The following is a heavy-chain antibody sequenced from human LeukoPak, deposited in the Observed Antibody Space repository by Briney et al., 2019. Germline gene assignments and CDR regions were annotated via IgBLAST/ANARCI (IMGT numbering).Heavy chain of an antibody. CDR2: IYYSGST. CDR3: ARDVAAAAPMGADYYMDV. J-gene: IGHJ6*03. CDR1: GGSISSSSYY. D-gene: IGHD6-13*01. Sequence: SETLSLTCTVSGGSISSSSYYWGWIRQPPGKRLEWIGNIYYSGSTYYNPSLKSRVTISVDTSKNQFSLKLSSVTAADTAVYYYARDVAAAAPMGADYYMDVWGKGTTVTVSS. V-gene: IGHV4-39*07.